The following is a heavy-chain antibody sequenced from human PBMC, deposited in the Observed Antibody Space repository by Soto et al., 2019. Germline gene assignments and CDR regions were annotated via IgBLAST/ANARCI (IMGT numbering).Heavy chain of an antibody. CDR3: ARDQTSDYEKYYGMDV. CDR2: IWYDGSNK. D-gene: IGHD5-12*01. Sequence: GGSLRLSCAASGFTFSSYGMHWVRQAPGKGLEWVAVIWYDGSNKYYADSVKGRFTISRDNSKNTLYLQMNSLRAEDTAVYYCARDQTSDYEKYYGMDVWGQGTTVTVSS. J-gene: IGHJ6*02. CDR1: GFTFSSYG. V-gene: IGHV3-33*01.